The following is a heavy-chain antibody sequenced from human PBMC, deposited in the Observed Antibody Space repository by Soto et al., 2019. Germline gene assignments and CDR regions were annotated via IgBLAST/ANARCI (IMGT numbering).Heavy chain of an antibody. J-gene: IGHJ4*02. CDR2: ISYDGSIT. Sequence: QVQLVESGGGVVQPWRSLRLSCAASGFTFSTYGMHWVRQAPGKGLEWVAVISYDGSITHYADSLKGRFTISRDNSKNALFLQIYSLSAEYTAVYYCAKDLFMAPDVTAIHDYWGQGTLVTGSS. CDR3: AKDLFMAPDVTAIHDY. CDR1: GFTFSTYG. D-gene: IGHD3-10*01. V-gene: IGHV3-30*18.